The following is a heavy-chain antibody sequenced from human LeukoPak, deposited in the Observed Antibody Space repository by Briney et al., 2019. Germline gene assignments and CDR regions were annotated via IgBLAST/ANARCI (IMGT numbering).Heavy chain of an antibody. CDR3: ARADSGSYYRDYFDY. Sequence: ASVKVSCKASGYTFTSYYMHWVRQAPGQGLEWMGIINPSGGSTSYAQKFQGRVTMTRDTSTSTVYMEVSSLRSEDTAVYYCARADSGSYYRDYFDYWGQGTLVTVSS. J-gene: IGHJ4*02. V-gene: IGHV1-46*01. D-gene: IGHD1-26*01. CDR2: INPSGGST. CDR1: GYTFTSYY.